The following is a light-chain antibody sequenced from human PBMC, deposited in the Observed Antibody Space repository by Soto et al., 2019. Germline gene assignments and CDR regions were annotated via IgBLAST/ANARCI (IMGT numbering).Light chain of an antibody. Sequence: QSALTQPASVSGSPGQSITISCTGTSSDIGGYDFVSWYQQHPGKAPKLMIYEVSNRPSGVSNRFSGSKSGNTASLTISGLRAEDEADYYCSSYTITATRVFGTGTKVNVL. V-gene: IGLV2-14*01. CDR2: EVS. CDR1: SSDIGGYDF. J-gene: IGLJ1*01. CDR3: SSYTITATRV.